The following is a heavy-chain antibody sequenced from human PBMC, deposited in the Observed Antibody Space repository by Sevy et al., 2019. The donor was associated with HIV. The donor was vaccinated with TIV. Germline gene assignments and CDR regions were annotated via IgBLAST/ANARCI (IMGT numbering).Heavy chain of an antibody. V-gene: IGHV4-38-2*02. J-gene: IGHJ4*02. Sequence: SETLSLTCTVSGYSISSGYYWGWIRQPPGKGLEWIGSIYHSGSTYYNPSLKSRVTISVDTSKNQFSLKLSSVTAADTAVYYCARINYYGSWSYLPPDYWGQGTLVTVSS. D-gene: IGHD3-10*01. CDR3: ARINYYGSWSYLPPDY. CDR1: GYSISSGYY. CDR2: IYHSGST.